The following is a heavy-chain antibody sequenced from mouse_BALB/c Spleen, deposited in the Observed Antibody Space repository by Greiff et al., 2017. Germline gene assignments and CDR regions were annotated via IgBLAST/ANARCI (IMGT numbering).Heavy chain of an antibody. V-gene: IGHV3-2*02. J-gene: IGHJ2*01. CDR1: GYSITSDYA. Sequence: EVKLMESGPGLVKPSQSLSLTCTVTGYSITSDYAWNWIRQFPGNKLEWMGYISYSGSTSYNPSLKSRISITRDTSKNQFFLQLNSVTTEDTATYYCARSYDGPFDYWGQGTTLTVSS. CDR3: ARSYDGPFDY. D-gene: IGHD2-3*01. CDR2: ISYSGST.